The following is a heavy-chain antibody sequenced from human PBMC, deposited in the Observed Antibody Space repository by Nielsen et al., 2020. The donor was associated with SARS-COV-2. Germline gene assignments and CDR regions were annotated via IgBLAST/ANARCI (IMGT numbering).Heavy chain of an antibody. CDR2: IYHGGST. Sequence: SETLSLTCSVSGDSINSGGYYWSWIRQHPGKGLEWIGDIYHGGSTYYNPSLKSRLTLSTDTSKNQFALRLTSVSAADTAVYFCARGDLVVVPSPILGLGPFFYYFYLDVWGKGTTVIVSS. J-gene: IGHJ6*03. CDR3: ARGDLVVVPSPILGLGPFFYYFYLDV. CDR1: GDSINSGGYY. V-gene: IGHV4-31*03. D-gene: IGHD2-2*01.